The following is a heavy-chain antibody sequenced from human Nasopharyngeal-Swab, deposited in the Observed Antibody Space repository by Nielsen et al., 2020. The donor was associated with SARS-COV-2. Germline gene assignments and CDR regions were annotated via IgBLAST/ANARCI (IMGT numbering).Heavy chain of an antibody. CDR1: GFTFSSYA. J-gene: IGHJ6*02. V-gene: IGHV3-30-3*01. CDR3: ARAGSGSYYYGMDV. D-gene: IGHD3-10*01. Sequence: GSLRLSCAASGFTFSSYAMHWVRQAPGKGLEWVAVISYDGSNKYYADSVKGRFTISRDNSKNTLYLQMNSLRAEDTAVYYCARAGSGSYYYGMDVWGQGTTVTVSS. CDR2: ISYDGSNK.